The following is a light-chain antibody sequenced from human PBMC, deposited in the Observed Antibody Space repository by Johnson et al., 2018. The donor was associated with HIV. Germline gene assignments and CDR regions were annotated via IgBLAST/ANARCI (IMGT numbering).Light chain of an antibody. CDR3: GTWDSSLSAPYV. CDR2: DNN. CDR1: SSNIGNNY. J-gene: IGLJ1*01. Sequence: QSVLTQPHSVSAAPRQKVTISCSGSSSNIGNNYVSWYQQLPGTAPKLLIYDNNKRPSGIPDRFSGSKSGTSATLGIPDLQPGAEADYYCGTWDSSLSAPYVFGTGTKVTVL. V-gene: IGLV1-51*01.